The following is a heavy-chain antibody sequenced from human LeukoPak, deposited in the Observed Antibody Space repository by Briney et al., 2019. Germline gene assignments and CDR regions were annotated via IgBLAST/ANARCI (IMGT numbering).Heavy chain of an antibody. J-gene: IGHJ4*02. CDR3: ASIDY. CDR1: GFTFSSYA. Sequence: GGSLRLSCAASGFTFSSYAMHWVRQAPGKGLEWVAVISYDGSNKYYADSVKGRFTISRDNSKNTLYLQVNSLRAEDTAVYYCASIDYWGQGTLVTVSS. CDR2: ISYDGSNK. V-gene: IGHV3-30-3*01.